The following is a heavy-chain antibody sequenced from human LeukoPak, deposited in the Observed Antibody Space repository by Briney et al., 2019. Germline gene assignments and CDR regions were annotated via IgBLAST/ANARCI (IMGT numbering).Heavy chain of an antibody. J-gene: IGHJ4*02. CDR1: GFTFSSYE. D-gene: IGHD3-22*01. V-gene: IGHV3-48*03. CDR2: ISSSGSSV. CDR3: AGQYGVIVVG. Sequence: GGSLRLSCAVSGFTFSSYEMNWARQAPGKGLEWVSCISSSGSSVYYADSVKGRFTISRDNAKNSLYLQRNSLRAEDTAVYYCAGQYGVIVVGGGQKTLVTVSS.